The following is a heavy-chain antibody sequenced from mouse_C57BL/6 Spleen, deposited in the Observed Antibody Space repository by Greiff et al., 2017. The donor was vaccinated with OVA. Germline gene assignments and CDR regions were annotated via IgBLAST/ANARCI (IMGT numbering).Heavy chain of an antibody. D-gene: IGHD1-1*01. CDR1: GYTFTSYW. V-gene: IGHV1-50*01. Sequence: QVQLQQPGAELVKPGASVKLSCKASGYTFTSYWMQWVKQRPGQGLEWIGEIYPSDSYTNYNQKFKGKATLTVDTSSSTAYMQLSSLTSGDSAGYYCARCGRWGSWFAYWGQGTLVTVAA. CDR3: ARCGRWGSWFAY. J-gene: IGHJ3*01. CDR2: IYPSDSYT.